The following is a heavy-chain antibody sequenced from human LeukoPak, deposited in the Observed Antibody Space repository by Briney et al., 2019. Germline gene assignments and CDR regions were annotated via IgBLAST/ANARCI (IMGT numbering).Heavy chain of an antibody. CDR3: ARGGVTQDLFPTDWFDP. D-gene: IGHD2-21*02. CDR1: GYTFTSYA. Sequence: ASVKVSCKASGYTFTSYAMHWVRQAPGQGLEWLGWINGHSADTHFAENFQDRVTLTRDTSTRTASMILSRLRHDDTAVYYCARGGVTQDLFPTDWFDPWGQGTLVSVSS. J-gene: IGHJ5*02. V-gene: IGHV1-2*02. CDR2: INGHSADT.